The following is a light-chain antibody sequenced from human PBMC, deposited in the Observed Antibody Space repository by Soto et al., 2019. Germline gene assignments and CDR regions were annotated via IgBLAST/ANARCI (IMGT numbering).Light chain of an antibody. CDR3: QSYDTSPSGYV. J-gene: IGLJ1*01. Sequence: SVLTQPPSVSGAPGQRVTISCTGSSSNIGAGYDVHWYQQLPGTAPKLLIYANKNRPAGVPDRFSASKSGTSASLAITGLQAEDEADYYCQSYDTSPSGYVFGTGTKVTV. CDR2: ANK. CDR1: SSNIGAGYD. V-gene: IGLV1-40*01.